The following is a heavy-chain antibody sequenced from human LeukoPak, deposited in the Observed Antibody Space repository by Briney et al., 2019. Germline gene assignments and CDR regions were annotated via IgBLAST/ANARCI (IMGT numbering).Heavy chain of an antibody. D-gene: IGHD5-12*01. Sequence: PSETLSLTCTVSGGSISSYYWTWIRQPPGMGLEWIGYIYYSGNTNYNPSLKSRVTISVDTSKNQFSLQLTSVTAADTAVYYCARGTDIVVHDAFDIWGQGTMVTVSS. V-gene: IGHV4-59*01. J-gene: IGHJ3*02. CDR1: GGSISSYY. CDR3: ARGTDIVVHDAFDI. CDR2: IYYSGNT.